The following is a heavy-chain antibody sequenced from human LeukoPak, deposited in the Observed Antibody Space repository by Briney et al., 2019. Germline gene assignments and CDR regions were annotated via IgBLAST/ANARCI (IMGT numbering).Heavy chain of an antibody. CDR1: GSTFTTYD. CDR3: ARDDASTARASGMDV. Sequence: GGSLRLSCAASGSTFTTYDTNWVRQAPGKGLEWVSYISRDSAYMYLADSVKGRFTISRDNAKNSLYLQMNSLRGEDTAVYYCARDDASTARASGMDVWGKGTTVTVSS. V-gene: IGHV3-21*01. J-gene: IGHJ6*04. D-gene: IGHD6-6*01. CDR2: ISRDSAYM.